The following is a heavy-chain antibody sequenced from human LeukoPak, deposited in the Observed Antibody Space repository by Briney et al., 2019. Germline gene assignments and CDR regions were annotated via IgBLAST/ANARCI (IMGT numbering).Heavy chain of an antibody. D-gene: IGHD1-14*01. Sequence: GGSLRLSCVASGFTFSSYAMSWVRQAPGKGLEWVSAISDSGGRTYYADSVKGRFTISRDNSKNTLYLQMNSLSAEDTAVYYCANIRSPNYWGQGTLVTVSS. CDR3: ANIRSPNY. J-gene: IGHJ4*02. CDR1: GFTFSSYA. CDR2: ISDSGGRT. V-gene: IGHV3-23*01.